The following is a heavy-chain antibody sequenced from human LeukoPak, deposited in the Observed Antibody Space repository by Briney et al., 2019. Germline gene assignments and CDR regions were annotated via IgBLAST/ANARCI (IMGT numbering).Heavy chain of an antibody. J-gene: IGHJ6*02. CDR2: INHSGST. D-gene: IGHD3-10*01. CDR1: GGSFSGYY. Sequence: SETLSLTCAVYGGSFSGYYWSWIRQPPGKGLEWIGEINHSGSTNYNPSLKSRVTISVDTSKNQFSLKLSSVTAADTAVYYCARDYYGSGSNWYYYGMDVWGQGTTVTVSS. V-gene: IGHV4-34*01. CDR3: ARDYYGSGSNWYYYGMDV.